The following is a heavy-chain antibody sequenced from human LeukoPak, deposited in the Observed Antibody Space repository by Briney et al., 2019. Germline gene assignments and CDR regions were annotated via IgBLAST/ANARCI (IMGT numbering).Heavy chain of an antibody. J-gene: IGHJ4*02. Sequence: SVKVSCKASGGTFSSYAISWVRQAPGQGLEWMGRIIPILGIANYAQKFQGRVTITADKSTSTAYMELSSLRSEDTAVYYCARGGYSENYYDSSGYEYWGQGTLVTVSS. CDR3: ARGGYSENYYDSSGYEY. CDR2: IIPILGIA. V-gene: IGHV1-69*04. CDR1: GGTFSSYA. D-gene: IGHD3-22*01.